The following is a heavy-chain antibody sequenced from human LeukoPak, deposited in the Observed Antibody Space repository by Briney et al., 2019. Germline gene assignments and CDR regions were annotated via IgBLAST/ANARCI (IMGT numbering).Heavy chain of an antibody. D-gene: IGHD1-26*01. V-gene: IGHV1-8*01. CDR1: GYTFTSYD. CDR3: ARSITLRYSGSYRRSLVY. CDR2: MNPNSGNT. Sequence: GASVKVSCKASGYTFTSYDINWVRQATGQGLEWMGWMNPNSGNTGYAQKFQGRVTMTRNTSISTAYMELSSLRSEDTAVYYCARSITLRYSGSYRRSLVYWGQGTLVTVSS. J-gene: IGHJ4*02.